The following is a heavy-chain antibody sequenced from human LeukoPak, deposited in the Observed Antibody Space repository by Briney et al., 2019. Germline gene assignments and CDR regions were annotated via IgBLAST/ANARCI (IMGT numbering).Heavy chain of an antibody. V-gene: IGHV1-2*06. CDR1: GYTFTGYY. CDR2: INPNSGGT. Sequence: ASVKVSCKASGYTFTGYYMHWVRQAPGQGLEWMGRINPNSGGTNYAQKFQGRVTMTRDTSISTAYMELSRLRSDDTAVYYRARVLDGYSYGLYFDYWGQGTLVTVSS. CDR3: ARVLDGYSYGLYFDY. J-gene: IGHJ4*02. D-gene: IGHD5-18*01.